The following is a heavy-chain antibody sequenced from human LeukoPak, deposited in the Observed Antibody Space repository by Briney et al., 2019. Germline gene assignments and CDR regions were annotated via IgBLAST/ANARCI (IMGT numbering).Heavy chain of an antibody. J-gene: IGHJ4*02. CDR1: GDSVSSNSAA. V-gene: IGHV6-1*01. D-gene: IGHD6-19*01. CDR3: AREPYSSGWSTFDY. Sequence: SQTLSLTCALSGDSVSSNSAAWNWIRQSPSRGLEWLGSTYYRSKWYNDYAVSVKSRITINPDTSKNQFSLQLNSVTPEDTAVYYCAREPYSSGWSTFDYWGQGTLVTVSS. CDR2: TYYRSKWYN.